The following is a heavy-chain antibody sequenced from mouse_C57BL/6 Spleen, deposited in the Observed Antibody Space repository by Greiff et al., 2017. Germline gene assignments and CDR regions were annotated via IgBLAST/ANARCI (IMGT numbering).Heavy chain of an antibody. V-gene: IGHV5-17*01. Sequence: EVMLVESGGGLVKPGGSLKLSCAASGFTFSDYGMHWVRQAPEKGLEWVAYISSGSSTIYYADTVKGRFTISRDNAKNTLFLQMTSLRSEDTAMYYCARSGYYGSRDWYFDVWGTGTTVTVSS. J-gene: IGHJ1*03. CDR1: GFTFSDYG. D-gene: IGHD1-1*01. CDR2: ISSGSSTI. CDR3: ARSGYYGSRDWYFDV.